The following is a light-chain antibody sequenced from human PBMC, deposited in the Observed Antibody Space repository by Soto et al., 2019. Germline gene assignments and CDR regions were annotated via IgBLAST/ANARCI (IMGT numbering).Light chain of an antibody. V-gene: IGKV1-39*01. CDR1: QTISTY. CDR3: QQSFSTPRT. CDR2: GAS. J-gene: IGKJ1*01. Sequence: DIQMTQSPSPLSASVGDRVTITCRASQTISTYLNWYQQKPGKAPKLLIYGASSLQSGVPSRFSGSGSGTDSTLTISSLQPEDFGTYYCQQSFSTPRTFGQGTKVDI.